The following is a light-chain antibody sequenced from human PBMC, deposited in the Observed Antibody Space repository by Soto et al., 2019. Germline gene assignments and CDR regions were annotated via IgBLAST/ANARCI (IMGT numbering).Light chain of an antibody. CDR2: PAS. J-gene: IGKJ1*01. CDR3: QQYNSYSEA. Sequence: VQMTQSPSSLSASVGDRVTITCRASQRLSYGLGWYQQKPGKAPKRLIYPASRLQSGVPSRFSGSGSGSEFTLSISSLQPDDFATYYCQQYNSYSEAFGQGTKVDIK. V-gene: IGKV1-5*01. CDR1: QRLSYG.